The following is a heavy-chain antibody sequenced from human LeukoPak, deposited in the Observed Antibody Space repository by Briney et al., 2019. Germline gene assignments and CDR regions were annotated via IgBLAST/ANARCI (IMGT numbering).Heavy chain of an antibody. CDR3: ALSGSYAPFVY. CDR1: GYTFTSYG. V-gene: IGHV1-18*01. J-gene: IGHJ4*02. CDR2: ISAYNGNT. Sequence: ASVKVSCKASGYTFTSYGISWVRQAPGQGLEWMGWISAYNGNTNYAQKLQGRVTMTTDTSTSTAYVELRSPRSDDTAVYYCALSGSYAPFVYWGQGTLVTVSS. D-gene: IGHD1-26*01.